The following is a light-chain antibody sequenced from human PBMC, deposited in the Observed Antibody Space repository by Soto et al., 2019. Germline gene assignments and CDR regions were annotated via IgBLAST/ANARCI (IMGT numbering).Light chain of an antibody. CDR2: WAS. CDR1: QTVFYSSNNKNY. J-gene: IGKJ1*01. CDR3: HQYWSIPLT. V-gene: IGKV4-1*01. Sequence: DIVMTQSPDSLAVSLGERATINCKSSQTVFYSSNNKNYLTWYQQKPGQPPKLLIYWASTRESGVPDRFSGSGSGTDFTLTISSLQAEDVAVYYCHQYWSIPLTFGQGTKVEIK.